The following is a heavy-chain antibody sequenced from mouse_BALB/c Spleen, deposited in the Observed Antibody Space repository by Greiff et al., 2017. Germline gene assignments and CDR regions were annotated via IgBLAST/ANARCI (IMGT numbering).Heavy chain of an antibody. J-gene: IGHJ4*01. CDR2: ISYSGST. V-gene: IGHV3-2*02. CDR1: GYSITSDYA. Sequence: EVQLQQSGPGLVKPSQSLSLTCTVTGYSITSDYAWNWIRQFPGNKLEWMGYISYSGSTSYNPSLKSRISITRDTSKNQFFLQLNSVTTEDTATYYCAKVPLPYYYAMDYWGQGTSVTVSS. CDR3: AKVPLPYYYAMDY.